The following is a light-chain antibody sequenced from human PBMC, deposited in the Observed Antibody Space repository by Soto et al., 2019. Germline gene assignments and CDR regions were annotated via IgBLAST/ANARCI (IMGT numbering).Light chain of an antibody. CDR2: AAS. V-gene: IGKV1-39*01. CDR1: QSISRN. Sequence: DIHITQSPSSLSASIGDRVTITCRASQSISRNLNWYQQKPGKAPKFLIYAASTLHTGVPSRFSGSGSGTDFTLTISSLQPEDFATYYCQQLNSYPITFGGGTKVDIK. CDR3: QQLNSYPIT. J-gene: IGKJ4*01.